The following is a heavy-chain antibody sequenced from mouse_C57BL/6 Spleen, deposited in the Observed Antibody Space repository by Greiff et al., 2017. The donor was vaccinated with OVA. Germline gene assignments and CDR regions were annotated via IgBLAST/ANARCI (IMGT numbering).Heavy chain of an antibody. J-gene: IGHJ3*01. D-gene: IGHD1-1*01. V-gene: IGHV5-4*01. CDR1: GFTFSSYA. CDR2: ISDGGSYT. CDR3: ARETTTVVALFAY. Sequence: EVQVVESGGGLVKPGGSLKLSCAASGFTFSSYAMSWVRQTPEKRLEWVATISDGGSYTYYPDNVKGRFTISRDNAKNNLYLQMSHLKSEDTAMYYCARETTTVVALFAYWGQGTLGTVSA.